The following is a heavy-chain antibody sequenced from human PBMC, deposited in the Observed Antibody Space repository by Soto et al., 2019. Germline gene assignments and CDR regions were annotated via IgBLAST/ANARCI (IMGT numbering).Heavy chain of an antibody. CDR1: GFTFSSYG. D-gene: IGHD3-22*01. V-gene: IGHV3-30*18. J-gene: IGHJ4*02. Sequence: GGSLRLSCAASGFTFSSYGMHWVRQAPGKGLEWVAVISYDGSNKYYADSVKGRFTISRDNSKNTLYLQMNSLRAEDTAVYYCAKVAPPYYYDSSGYYYFDYWGQGTLVTVSS. CDR2: ISYDGSNK. CDR3: AKVAPPYYYDSSGYYYFDY.